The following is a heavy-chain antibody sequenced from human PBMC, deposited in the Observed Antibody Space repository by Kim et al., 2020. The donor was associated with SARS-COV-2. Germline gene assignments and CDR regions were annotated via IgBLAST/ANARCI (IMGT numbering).Heavy chain of an antibody. CDR1: GGSISSGGYS. D-gene: IGHD3-10*01. J-gene: IGHJ3*02. Sequence: SETLSLTCAVSGGSISSGGYSWSWIRQPPGKGLEWIGYIYHSGSTYYNPSLKSRVTISVDRSKNQFSLKLSSVTAADTAVYYCARGGRVRGVINDAFDIWGQGTMVTVSS. CDR2: IYHSGST. CDR3: ARGGRVRGVINDAFDI. V-gene: IGHV4-30-2*01.